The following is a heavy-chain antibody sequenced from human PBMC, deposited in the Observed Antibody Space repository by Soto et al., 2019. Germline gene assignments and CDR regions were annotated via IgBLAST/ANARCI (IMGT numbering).Heavy chain of an antibody. J-gene: IGHJ6*02. CDR1: GFTFSSSA. Sequence: AGGSLRLSCAASGFTFSSSAMHWVRQAPGKGLEWVAVISYDGSNKYYADSVKGRFTISRDNSKNTLYLQMNSLRAEDTAVYYCARDTAEFLEWLFHQPYYYYGMDVWGQGTTVTVSS. CDR2: ISYDGSNK. V-gene: IGHV3-30-3*01. D-gene: IGHD3-3*01. CDR3: ARDTAEFLEWLFHQPYYYYGMDV.